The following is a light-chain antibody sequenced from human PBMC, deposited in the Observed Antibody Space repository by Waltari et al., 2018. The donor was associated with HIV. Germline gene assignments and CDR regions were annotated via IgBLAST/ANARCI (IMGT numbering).Light chain of an antibody. CDR1: ISDVGSYNL. CDR3: CSYAGSSVLV. Sequence: QSALTQPASVSGSPGQSIPVSCTGTISDVGSYNLVSWYQQHPGKAPKLMIYEVNKRPSGVSNRFSGSKSGNTASLTISGLQAEDEADYYCCSYAGSSVLVFGGGTKLTVL. J-gene: IGLJ3*02. CDR2: EVN. V-gene: IGLV2-23*02.